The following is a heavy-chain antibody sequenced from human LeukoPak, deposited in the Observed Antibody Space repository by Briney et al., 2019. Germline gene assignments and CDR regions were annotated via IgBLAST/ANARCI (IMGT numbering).Heavy chain of an antibody. CDR1: GYTFTSYD. CDR2: MNPNSGNT. D-gene: IGHD5-12*01. J-gene: IGHJ4*02. Sequence: ASVKVSCKASGYTFTSYDINWVRQATGQGLEWMGWMNPNSGNTGYAQKFQGRVTITRNTSISTAYMELRSLRSDDTAVYYCARGRYSGYDDFDYWGQGTLVTVSS. CDR3: ARGRYSGYDDFDY. V-gene: IGHV1-8*03.